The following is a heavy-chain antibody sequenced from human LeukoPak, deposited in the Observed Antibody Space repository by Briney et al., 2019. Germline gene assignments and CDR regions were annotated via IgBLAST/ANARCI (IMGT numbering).Heavy chain of an antibody. V-gene: IGHV3-48*01. J-gene: IGHJ4*02. Sequence: PGGSLRLSCAASGFTFSSYSMNWVRQAPGKGLEWVSYISSSSSTICYADSVKGRFTISRDNAKNSLYLQMNSLRAEDTAVYYCAKDVSRILTGARNYFDSWGQGTLVTVSS. CDR1: GFTFSSYS. CDR2: ISSSSSTI. D-gene: IGHD3-9*01. CDR3: AKDVSRILTGARNYFDS.